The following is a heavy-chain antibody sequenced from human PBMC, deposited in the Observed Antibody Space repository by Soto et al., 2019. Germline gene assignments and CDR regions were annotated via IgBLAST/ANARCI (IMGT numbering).Heavy chain of an antibody. CDR3: ARVGIRVQLERPPLLDAFDI. CDR1: GYTFTSYG. D-gene: IGHD1-1*01. J-gene: IGHJ3*02. Sequence: ASVKVSCKASGYTFTSYGISWVRQAPGQGLEWMGWISAYNGNTNYAQKLQGRVTMTTDTSTSTAYMELRSLRSDDTAVYYCARVGIRVQLERPPLLDAFDIWGQGTMVTVSS. CDR2: ISAYNGNT. V-gene: IGHV1-18*01.